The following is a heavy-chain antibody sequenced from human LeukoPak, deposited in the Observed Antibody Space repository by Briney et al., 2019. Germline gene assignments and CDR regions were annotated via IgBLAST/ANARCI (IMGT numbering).Heavy chain of an antibody. CDR2: VHHSGST. CDR3: ARQLYVSGSYYAPMDV. CDR1: GGSISSSSYF. V-gene: IGHV4-39*01. Sequence: PSETLSLTCSVSGGSISSSSYFWGWIRQPPGKGLEWTASVHHSGSTYYNPSLKSRLTISVDTSKNQFSLKMSSVTAADTAVYFCARQLYVSGSYYAPMDVWGKGTTVTISS. J-gene: IGHJ6*03. D-gene: IGHD3-10*01.